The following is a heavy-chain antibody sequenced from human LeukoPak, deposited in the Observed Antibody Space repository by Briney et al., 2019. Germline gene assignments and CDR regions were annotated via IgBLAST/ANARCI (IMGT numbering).Heavy chain of an antibody. CDR1: GGSISSGSYY. V-gene: IGHV4-61*02. CDR3: ARSYAAGTLYYYYYMDV. CDR2: IYTSGST. D-gene: IGHD1/OR15-1a*01. J-gene: IGHJ6*03. Sequence: SETLSLTCTVSGGSISSGSYYWSWIRQPAGKGLEWIGRIYTSGSTNYNPSLKSRVTISVDTSKNQFSLKLSSVTAADTAVYYCARSYAAGTLYYYYYMDVWGKGTTVTISS.